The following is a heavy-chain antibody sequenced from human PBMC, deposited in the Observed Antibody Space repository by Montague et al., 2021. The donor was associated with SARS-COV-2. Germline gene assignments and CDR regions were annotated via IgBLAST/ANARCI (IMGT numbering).Heavy chain of an antibody. CDR1: GGSISSYY. J-gene: IGHJ6*02. D-gene: IGHD3-3*01. CDR2: IHTSGST. V-gene: IGHV4-4*07. CDR3: ASGKYYDFWSGYYSHDYVSGMDV. Sequence: SETLSLTCTVSGGSISSYYWSWIRQSAGKGLEWIGRIHTSGSTDYNPSLNSRVTMSVDTSTNQFSLKLSTVTAAATAVYYCASGKYYDFWSGYYSHDYVSGMDVWGQGTTVTVSS.